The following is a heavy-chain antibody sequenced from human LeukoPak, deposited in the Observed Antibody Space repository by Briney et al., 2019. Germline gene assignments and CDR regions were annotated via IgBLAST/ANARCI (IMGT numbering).Heavy chain of an antibody. D-gene: IGHD6-19*01. Sequence: GGSLRLSCAASGFTFSSYWTHWVRQAPGKGLVWVSRISSDGSNTRYADCVKGRFTISRDNAKNTLYLQMNSLRAEDTAVYYCARVASYSIGWDGTKIRNAFDVWGQGTVVTVSS. CDR3: ARVASYSIGWDGTKIRNAFDV. V-gene: IGHV3-74*01. CDR2: ISSDGSNT. J-gene: IGHJ3*01. CDR1: GFTFSSYW.